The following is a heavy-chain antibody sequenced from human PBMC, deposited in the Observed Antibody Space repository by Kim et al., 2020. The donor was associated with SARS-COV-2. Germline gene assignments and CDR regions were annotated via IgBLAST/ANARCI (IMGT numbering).Heavy chain of an antibody. CDR2: IKQDGSEK. Sequence: GGSLRLSCAASGFTFSSYWMSWVRQAPGKGLEWVANIKQDGSEKYYVDSVKGRFTISRDNAKNSLYLQMNSLRAEDTAVYYCARSRNIAARRSKVLFGMDVWGQGTTVTVSS. V-gene: IGHV3-7*03. J-gene: IGHJ6*02. D-gene: IGHD6-6*01. CDR3: ARSRNIAARRSKVLFGMDV. CDR1: GFTFSSYW.